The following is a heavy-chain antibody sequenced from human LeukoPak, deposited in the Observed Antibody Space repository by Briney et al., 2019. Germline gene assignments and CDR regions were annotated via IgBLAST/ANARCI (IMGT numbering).Heavy chain of an antibody. CDR1: VFTFSSYA. CDR3: ATSSGSYRLFDY. D-gene: IGHD1-26*01. Sequence: QPGESLRLSCAASVFTFSSYAMSWVLQAPGKGLEWVSAISRSGDRTYYADSVKGRFTISRDNSRNTLFLQMNSLRAEDTAVYYCATSSGSYRLFDYWGQGILVTVSS. CDR2: ISRSGDRT. V-gene: IGHV3-23*01. J-gene: IGHJ4*02.